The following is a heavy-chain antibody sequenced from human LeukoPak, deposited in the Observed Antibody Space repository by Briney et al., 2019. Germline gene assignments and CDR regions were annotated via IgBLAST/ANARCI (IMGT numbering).Heavy chain of an antibody. V-gene: IGHV4-34*01. CDR3: ARGGDSSSWSVDY. D-gene: IGHD6-13*01. Sequence: SETLSLTCAVYGGSFSGYYWSWIRQPPGKGLEWIGEINHSGSTNYNPSLKSRVTISVDTSKNQFSLKLSSVTAADTAVYYCARGGDSSSWSVDYWGQGTLVTVSS. CDR1: GGSFSGYY. CDR2: INHSGST. J-gene: IGHJ4*02.